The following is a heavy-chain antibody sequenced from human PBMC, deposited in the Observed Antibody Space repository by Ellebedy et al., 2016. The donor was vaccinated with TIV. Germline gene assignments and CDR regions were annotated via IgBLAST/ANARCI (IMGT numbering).Heavy chain of an antibody. Sequence: PGGSLRLSCAASGFTFDDYGMNWVRQAPGKGLEWVSGINWDGAVIAYADSVKGRFTISRDNAKKSLYMRMNSLKAEDTALYFCAKADCSRGTRCFIAVFDDWGQGTRVTVSS. D-gene: IGHD6-19*01. V-gene: IGHV3-9*01. J-gene: IGHJ4*02. CDR3: AKADCSRGTRCFIAVFDD. CDR2: INWDGAVI. CDR1: GFTFDDYG.